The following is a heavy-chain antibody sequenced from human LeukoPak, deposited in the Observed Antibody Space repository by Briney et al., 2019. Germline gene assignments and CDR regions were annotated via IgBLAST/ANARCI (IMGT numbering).Heavy chain of an antibody. CDR2: ISGSGGST. V-gene: IGHV3-23*01. D-gene: IGHD1-26*01. CDR3: AKVNSGIYLHDAFDV. J-gene: IGHJ3*01. CDR1: GFTFSSYA. Sequence: PGGSLRLSCAASGFTFSSYAMNWVRQAPGKGLEWVAVISGSGGSTYYADSVKGRFTISRDNPRNTLSLQMNSLRAEDTAIYYCAKVNSGIYLHDAFDVWGQGTMVTVSS.